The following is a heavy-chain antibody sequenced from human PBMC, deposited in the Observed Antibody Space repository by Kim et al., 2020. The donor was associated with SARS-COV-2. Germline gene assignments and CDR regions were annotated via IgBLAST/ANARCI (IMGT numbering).Heavy chain of an antibody. V-gene: IGHV4-4*07. CDR2: IHASGST. CDR3: ARQVAGTDRRFDY. CDR1: GGSFSSYR. Sequence: SETLSLICTVSGGSFSSYRWSWIRQSAGKVLEWIGRIHASGSTNYNPSLKSRLTMSVDASQHQMSLKLSSVTAADTAMYYCARQVAGTDRRFDYWGQGILVTVSS. D-gene: IGHD6-19*01. J-gene: IGHJ4*02.